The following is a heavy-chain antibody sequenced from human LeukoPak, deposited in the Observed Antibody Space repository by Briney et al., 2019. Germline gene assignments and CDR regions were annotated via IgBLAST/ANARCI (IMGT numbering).Heavy chain of an antibody. CDR1: GFTFDDYG. Sequence: PGGSLRLSCAASGFTFDDYGMSWVRQAPGKGLEWVSGINWNGGSTVYADSVKGRFTISRDNAKNSLYLQMNSLRAEDTALYYCARSKVDVLRFLEWFLGAFDIWGQGTMVTVSS. D-gene: IGHD3-3*01. CDR3: ARSKVDVLRFLEWFLGAFDI. CDR2: INWNGGST. J-gene: IGHJ3*02. V-gene: IGHV3-20*04.